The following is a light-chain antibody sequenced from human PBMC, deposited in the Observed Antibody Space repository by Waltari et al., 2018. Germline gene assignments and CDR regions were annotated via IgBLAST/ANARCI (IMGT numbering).Light chain of an antibody. Sequence: DLVMTQSPDSLAVSLGERATINCKSSQSVLYSSNNRNYLAWYQQKPGQPPKMLIYWASTRESGVPDRFSGSGSGTDFTLTISSLQAEDVAVYYCHQYYSNRMWTFGQGTKVEIK. J-gene: IGKJ1*01. CDR1: QSVLYSSNNRNY. V-gene: IGKV4-1*01. CDR2: WAS. CDR3: HQYYSNRMWT.